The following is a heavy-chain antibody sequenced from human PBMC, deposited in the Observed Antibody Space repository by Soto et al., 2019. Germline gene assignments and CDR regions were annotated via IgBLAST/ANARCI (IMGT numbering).Heavy chain of an antibody. CDR3: AHRRSEWELEDAFDI. CDR1: GFSLSTSGVG. Sequence: QITLKESGPTLVKPTQTLTLTCTFSGFSLSTSGVGVGWIRQPPGKALEWLALIYWDDDKRYSPSLKSRLTTTTDTSKHPVVLTRTNMDPVDTATYYCAHRRSEWELEDAFDIWGQGTMVTVSS. D-gene: IGHD1-26*01. CDR2: IYWDDDK. J-gene: IGHJ3*02. V-gene: IGHV2-5*02.